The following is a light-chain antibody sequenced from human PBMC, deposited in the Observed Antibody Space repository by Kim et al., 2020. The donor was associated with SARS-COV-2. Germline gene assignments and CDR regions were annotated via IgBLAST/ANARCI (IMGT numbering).Light chain of an antibody. CDR3: QQNYNTPRT. CDR2: FVS. V-gene: IGKV1-39*01. J-gene: IGKJ1*01. CDR1: QRIRSH. Sequence: TSLGETVTITCRASQRIRSHLNWYQQRVGEAPKLLISFVSRLQSGVPSRFSGSGYDTDFTLTINSLQPEDCATYFCQQNYNTPRTFGQGTKVDIK.